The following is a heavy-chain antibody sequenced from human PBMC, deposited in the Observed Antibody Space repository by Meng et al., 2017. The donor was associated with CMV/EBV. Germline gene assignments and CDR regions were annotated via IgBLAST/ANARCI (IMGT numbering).Heavy chain of an antibody. CDR2: IYYSGST. CDR1: GGSISSSSYY. CDR3: ARQRGGYYSPLDY. V-gene: IGHV4-39*01. Sequence: SETLSLTCTVSGGSISSSSYYWGWIRQPPGKGLEWIGSIYYSGSTYYNPSLKSRVTISVDTSKNQFSLKLSSVTAAGTAVYYCARQRGGYYSPLDYWGQGTLVTVSS. J-gene: IGHJ4*02. D-gene: IGHD3-22*01.